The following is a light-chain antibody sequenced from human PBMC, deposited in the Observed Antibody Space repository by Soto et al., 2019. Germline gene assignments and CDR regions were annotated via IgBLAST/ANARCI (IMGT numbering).Light chain of an antibody. V-gene: IGLV2-8*01. CDR3: SSYAVSNSLV. J-gene: IGLJ2*01. Sequence: QSALTQPPSASGSPGQSVTISCTGTSSDVGDYNYVSRYQQHPGKAPKLMIYEVSKRPSGVPDRFSGSKSGNTASLTVSGLQAEDEADYYCSSYAVSNSLVFGGGTKVTVL. CDR1: SSDVGDYNY. CDR2: EVS.